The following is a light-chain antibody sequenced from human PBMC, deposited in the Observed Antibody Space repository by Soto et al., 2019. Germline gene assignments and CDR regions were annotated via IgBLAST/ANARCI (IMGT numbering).Light chain of an antibody. Sequence: DIQMTQSPSSLSASVGDRVTITCQASQDISNYLNWYQQKPGKTPKLLIYDASNLETGVPSRFSGRGSGTDFTFTISSLQPEDIATYYCQQYAHLPPFTFGQGTKL. CDR3: QQYAHLPPFT. V-gene: IGKV1-33*01. CDR1: QDISNY. CDR2: DAS. J-gene: IGKJ2*01.